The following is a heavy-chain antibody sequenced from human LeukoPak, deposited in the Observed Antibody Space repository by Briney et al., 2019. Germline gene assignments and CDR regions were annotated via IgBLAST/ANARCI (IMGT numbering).Heavy chain of an antibody. CDR1: GFTFSSYF. D-gene: IGHD2-15*01. Sequence: GGSLRLSCAASGFTFSSYFMNWVRQAPGKGLEWVSSISRSSDSIYYADSMRGRFTISRDNAKNSVYLQMNSLRAEDTAVYYCARVSFADGGYFDYWGQGTLVTVSS. CDR2: ISRSSDSI. V-gene: IGHV3-21*01. CDR3: ARVSFADGGYFDY. J-gene: IGHJ4*02.